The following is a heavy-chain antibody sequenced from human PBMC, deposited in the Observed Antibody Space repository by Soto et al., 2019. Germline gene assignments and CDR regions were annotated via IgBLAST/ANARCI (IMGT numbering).Heavy chain of an antibody. V-gene: IGHV3-30*18. D-gene: IGHD3-9*01. CDR2: ISYDGSNK. J-gene: IGHJ4*02. CDR3: AQTHYDILTGYHPL. Sequence: PGGSLRLSCAASGFTFSSYGMHWVRQAPGKGLEWVAVISYDGSNKYYADSVKGRFTISRDNSKNTLYLQMNSLRAEGTAVYYCAQTHYDILTGYHPLWGQGTLVTVSS. CDR1: GFTFSSYG.